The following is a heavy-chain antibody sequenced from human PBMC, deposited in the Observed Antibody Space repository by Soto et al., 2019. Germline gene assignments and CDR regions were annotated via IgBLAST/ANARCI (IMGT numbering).Heavy chain of an antibody. J-gene: IGHJ4*02. CDR2: ISGSGGST. CDR1: GFTFSSYA. Sequence: GGSLRLSCAASGFTFSSYAMSWVRQAPGKGLEWVSAISGSGGSTYYADSVKGRFTISRDNSKNTLYLQMNSLRAEDTAVYYCAKDMERYFDWLHLFDYWGQGTLVTVSS. D-gene: IGHD3-9*01. V-gene: IGHV3-23*01. CDR3: AKDMERYFDWLHLFDY.